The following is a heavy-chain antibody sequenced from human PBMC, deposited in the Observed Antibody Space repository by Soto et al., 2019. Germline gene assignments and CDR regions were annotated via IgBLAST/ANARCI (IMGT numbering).Heavy chain of an antibody. CDR1: GGSISSSNYY. J-gene: IGHJ4*02. D-gene: IGHD3-22*01. CDR2: IYHSGST. V-gene: IGHV4-39*07. Sequence: SETLSLTCTVSGGSISSSNYYWGWIRQPPGKGLEWIGSIYHSGSTYYNPSLKSRVTISVDTSKNQFSLKLSSVTAADTAVYYCARVPYYYDSSGYYFDYWGQGTLVTVSS. CDR3: ARVPYYYDSSGYYFDY.